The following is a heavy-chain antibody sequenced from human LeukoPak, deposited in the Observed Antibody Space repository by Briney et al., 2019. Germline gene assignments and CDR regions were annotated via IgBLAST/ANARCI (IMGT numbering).Heavy chain of an antibody. D-gene: IGHD6-19*01. V-gene: IGHV1-69*05. CDR3: ARDEAVGTGAGKQWLIIDY. Sequence: SVKVSCKASGGTFSSYAISWVRQAPGQGLEWMGRIIPIFGTANYAQKFQGKGTITTDESTSTAYMELSSLSSEDTAVYYCARDEAVGTGAGKQWLIIDYWGQGTLVTVSS. CDR2: IIPIFGTA. J-gene: IGHJ4*02. CDR1: GGTFSSYA.